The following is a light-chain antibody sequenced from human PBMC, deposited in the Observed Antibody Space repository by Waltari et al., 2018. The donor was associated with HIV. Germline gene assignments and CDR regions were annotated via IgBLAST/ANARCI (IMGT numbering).Light chain of an antibody. CDR3: MQALQTPRT. Sequence: DIAMTQSPLSLPVTPGEPASIPCRSSQSLLHSNGYNYLDWYLQKPGQSPQLLIYLGSNRASGVPDRFSGSGSGTDFTLKISRVEAEDVGVYYCMQALQTPRTFGQGTKVEIK. CDR1: QSLLHSNGYNY. CDR2: LGS. V-gene: IGKV2-28*01. J-gene: IGKJ1*01.